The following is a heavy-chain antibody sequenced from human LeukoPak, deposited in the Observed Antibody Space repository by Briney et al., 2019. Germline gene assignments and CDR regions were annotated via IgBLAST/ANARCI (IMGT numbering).Heavy chain of an antibody. CDR2: ISGSGGST. CDR1: GFTFSSYA. V-gene: IGHV3-23*01. CDR3: AKGGRAVVSAFDY. D-gene: IGHD2-21*01. Sequence: GGSLRLSCAASGFTFSSYAMSWVRKAPGKGLEWVSAISGSGGSTYYADSVKGRFTISRDNSKNTLYLQMNSLRAEDTAVYYCAKGGRAVVSAFDYWGQGTLVTVSS. J-gene: IGHJ4*02.